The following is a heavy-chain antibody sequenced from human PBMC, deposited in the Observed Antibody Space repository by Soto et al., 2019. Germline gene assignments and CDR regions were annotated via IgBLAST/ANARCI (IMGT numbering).Heavy chain of an antibody. CDR1: GFTFSSYA. CDR2: ISYDGSNK. J-gene: IGHJ4*02. D-gene: IGHD2-2*01. V-gene: IGHV3-30-3*01. CDR3: ARESRGRFEPAAMEIDY. Sequence: QVQLVESGGGVVQPGRSLRLSCAASGFTFSSYAMHWVRQAPGKGLEWVAVISYDGSNKYYADSVKCRFTISRDNSKNTLYLQMNSLIAEDTAVYYCARESRGRFEPAAMEIDYWGQGTLVTVSS.